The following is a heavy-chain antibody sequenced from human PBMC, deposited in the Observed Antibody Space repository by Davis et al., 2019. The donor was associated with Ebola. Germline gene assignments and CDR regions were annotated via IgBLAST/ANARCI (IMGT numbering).Heavy chain of an antibody. V-gene: IGHV1-8*01. CDR2: MNPDSGNT. J-gene: IGHJ5*02. CDR1: AYTFTTYD. D-gene: IGHD6-6*01. Sequence: ASAQVSCKASAYTFTTYDINWVRQATGQGLEWMGWMNPDSGNTGYAQKFQGRVTMTRDTSITTAYMELSSLCSHDTAVYYCTRGIARRRSRSWFDPWGQGTPVTVSS. CDR3: TRGIARRRSRSWFDP.